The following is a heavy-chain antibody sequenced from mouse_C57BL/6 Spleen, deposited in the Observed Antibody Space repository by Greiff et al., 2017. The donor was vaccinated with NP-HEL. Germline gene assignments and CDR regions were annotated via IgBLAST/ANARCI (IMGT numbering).Heavy chain of an antibody. CDR2: INPNNGGT. Sequence: VQLQQSGPELVKPGASVKISCKASGYSFTGYYMNWVKQSPEKSLEWIGEINPNNGGTSYNQKFKGKATLTVDKSSSTAYMELRSLTSEDSAVYYCARKPRDYGSSYFDYWGQGTTLTVSS. D-gene: IGHD1-1*01. V-gene: IGHV1-42*01. J-gene: IGHJ2*01. CDR3: ARKPRDYGSSYFDY. CDR1: GYSFTGYY.